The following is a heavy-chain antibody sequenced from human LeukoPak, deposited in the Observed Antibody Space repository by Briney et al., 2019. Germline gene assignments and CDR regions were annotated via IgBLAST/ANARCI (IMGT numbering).Heavy chain of an antibody. V-gene: IGHV4-4*07. Sequence: SETLSLTCTVSVGSISSYYWSWIRQPAGKGLEWIGRIYTSGSTNYNPSLKSRVTMSVDTSKNQFSLKLSSVTAADTAVYYCAREGQWLTQTDYWGQGTLVTVSS. J-gene: IGHJ4*02. CDR3: AREGQWLTQTDY. CDR2: IYTSGST. CDR1: VGSISSYY. D-gene: IGHD6-19*01.